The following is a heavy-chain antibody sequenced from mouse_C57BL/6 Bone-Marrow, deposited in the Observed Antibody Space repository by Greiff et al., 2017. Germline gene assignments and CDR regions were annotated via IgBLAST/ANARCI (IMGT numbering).Heavy chain of an antibody. D-gene: IGHD1-1*01. V-gene: IGHV1-55*01. CDR2: IYPGSGST. CDR1: GYTFTSYW. J-gene: IGHJ2*01. CDR3: ARLRTVVASFDY. Sequence: QVQLQQPGAELVKPGASVKMSCKASGYTFTSYWITWVKQRPGQGLEWIGDIYPGSGSTNYNEKFKSKATLTVDTSSSTAYMQLSSLTSEDSAVYDCARLRTVVASFDYWGQGTTLTVSS.